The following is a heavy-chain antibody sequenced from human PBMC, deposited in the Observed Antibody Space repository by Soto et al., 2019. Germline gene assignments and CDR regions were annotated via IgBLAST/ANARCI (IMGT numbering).Heavy chain of an antibody. Sequence: GGSLRLSCAASGFTFSSYAMHWVRQAPGKGLEWVAVISYDGSNKYYADSVKGRFTISRDNSKNTLYLQMNSLRAEDTAVYYCARDSQRRDGYNYVSLLDYWGQGTLVTVSS. D-gene: IGHD5-12*01. V-gene: IGHV3-30-3*01. J-gene: IGHJ4*02. CDR1: GFTFSSYA. CDR2: ISYDGSNK. CDR3: ARDSQRRDGYNYVSLLDY.